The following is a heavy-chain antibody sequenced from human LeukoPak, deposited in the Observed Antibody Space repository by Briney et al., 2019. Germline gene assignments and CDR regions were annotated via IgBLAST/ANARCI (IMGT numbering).Heavy chain of an antibody. CDR3: ARVSPYYYYGMDV. Sequence: GASVKVSCKASGYTFTGYYMHWVRQAPRQGLEWMGWINPNSGGTNYAQKFQGRVTMTRDTSISTAYMELSRLRSDDTAVYYCARVSPYYYYGMDVWGQGTTVTVSS. V-gene: IGHV1-2*02. J-gene: IGHJ6*02. CDR1: GYTFTGYY. CDR2: INPNSGGT.